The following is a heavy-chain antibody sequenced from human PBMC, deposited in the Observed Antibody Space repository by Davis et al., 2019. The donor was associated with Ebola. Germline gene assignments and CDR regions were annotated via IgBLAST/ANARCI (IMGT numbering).Heavy chain of an antibody. CDR3: ARDQRRLELVYYYGMEV. CDR1: GYTFTSYY. V-gene: IGHV1-46*01. CDR2: INPSGGST. D-gene: IGHD1-7*01. Sequence: AASVKVSCKASGYTFTSYYMHWARQAPRQGLEWMGIINPSGGSTSYAQKFQGRVTMTRDPSTSTVYMELSSLRSEDTAVYYCARDQRRLELVYYYGMEVWGQGTAVTVSS. J-gene: IGHJ6*02.